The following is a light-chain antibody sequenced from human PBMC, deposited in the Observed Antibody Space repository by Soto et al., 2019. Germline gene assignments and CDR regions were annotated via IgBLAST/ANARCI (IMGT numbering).Light chain of an antibody. Sequence: DIQMTQSPSTLSASVGDRVTITCRASQSISTWLAWYQQKPGKAPTLLIYHASSLPGGVPSRFSGSGSGTEFTLTISSLQPDDFATYHCQQYHTYPRTFGQGTKVEIK. CDR2: HAS. CDR1: QSISTW. V-gene: IGKV1-5*01. J-gene: IGKJ1*01. CDR3: QQYHTYPRT.